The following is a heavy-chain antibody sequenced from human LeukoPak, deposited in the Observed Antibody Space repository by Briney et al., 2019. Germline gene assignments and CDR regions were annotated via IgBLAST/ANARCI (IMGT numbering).Heavy chain of an antibody. D-gene: IGHD2-2*01. Sequence: GGSLRLSCGASGFTFSSYAMSWVRQAPGKGLEWVSTINGRGINTYYADSVKGRFTISRDNPKNTLYLQMNSLRAEDTAVYYCARGPMGVPAAIGYYYYMDVWGKGTTVTVSS. CDR3: ARGPMGVPAAIGYYYYMDV. J-gene: IGHJ6*03. V-gene: IGHV3-23*01. CDR1: GFTFSSYA. CDR2: INGRGINT.